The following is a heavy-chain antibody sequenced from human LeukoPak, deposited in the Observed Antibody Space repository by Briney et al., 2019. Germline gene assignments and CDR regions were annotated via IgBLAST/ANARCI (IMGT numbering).Heavy chain of an antibody. V-gene: IGHV4-59*08. CDR1: GGSISSYY. CDR3: ARRDDILTYDAFDI. J-gene: IGHJ3*02. D-gene: IGHD3-9*01. Sequence: SETLSLNCTVSGGSISSYYWSWIRQPPGKGLEWIGNIYYSWSTNYNPSLKSRVTISVDTSKNQFSLKLSSVTAADTAVYSCARRDDILTYDAFDISGQGTMVTVSS. CDR2: IYYSWST.